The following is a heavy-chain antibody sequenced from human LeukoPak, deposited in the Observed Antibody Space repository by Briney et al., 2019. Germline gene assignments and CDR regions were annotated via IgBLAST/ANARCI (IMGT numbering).Heavy chain of an antibody. D-gene: IGHD3-10*01. CDR2: IKQDGSDK. CDR1: GFTFSNYW. J-gene: IGHJ4*02. V-gene: IGHV3-7*04. CDR3: ARERAAFGSGAYYRGIDY. Sequence: GSLRLSCAASGFTFSNYWMTWVRQAPGTGLGWVANIKQDGSDKNYVDSVKGRFTISRDNAENSLYLQMNSLRAEDTAVYYCARERAAFGSGAYYRGIDYWGQGILVTISS.